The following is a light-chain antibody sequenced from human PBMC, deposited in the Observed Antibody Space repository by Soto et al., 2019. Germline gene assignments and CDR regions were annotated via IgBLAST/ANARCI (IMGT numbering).Light chain of an antibody. Sequence: EILMTQSPATLAVSLGEGVTLSCRASQTISSDLAWYQQKPGQAPRLLIYGASTRATGIPARFSGSGSGTEFTLTINNLQSEDFAVYYCQQYYRWPPLTFGGGTKVEI. CDR2: GAS. CDR3: QQYYRWPPLT. V-gene: IGKV3-15*01. CDR1: QTISSD. J-gene: IGKJ4*01.